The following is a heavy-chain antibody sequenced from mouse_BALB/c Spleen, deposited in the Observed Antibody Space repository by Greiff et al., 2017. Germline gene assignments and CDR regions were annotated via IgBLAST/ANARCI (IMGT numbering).Heavy chain of an antibody. Sequence: EVMLVESGGGLVQPGGSRKLSCAASGFTFSSFGMHWVRQAPEKGLEWVAYISSGSSTIYYADTVKGRFTISRDNPKNTLFLQMTSLRSEDTAMYYCARRDWDAWYFDVWGAGTTVTVSS. V-gene: IGHV5-17*02. J-gene: IGHJ1*01. D-gene: IGHD4-1*01. CDR2: ISSGSSTI. CDR3: ARRDWDAWYFDV. CDR1: GFTFSSFG.